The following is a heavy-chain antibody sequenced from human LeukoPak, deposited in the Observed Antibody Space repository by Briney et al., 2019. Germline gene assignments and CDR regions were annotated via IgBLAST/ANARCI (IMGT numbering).Heavy chain of an antibody. CDR3: AKDRAYYTEYFHH. J-gene: IGHJ1*01. CDR1: GFTFSSYG. CDR2: ISYDGSGK. D-gene: IGHD3-3*01. V-gene: IGHV3-30*18. Sequence: GGSLRLSCAASGFTFSSYGMHWVRQAPRKGLQWVAVISYDGSGKYYADSVKGRFTISRDNSKNTLYLQMNSLRAEDTAVYYCAKDRAYYTEYFHHWGQGTLVTVSS.